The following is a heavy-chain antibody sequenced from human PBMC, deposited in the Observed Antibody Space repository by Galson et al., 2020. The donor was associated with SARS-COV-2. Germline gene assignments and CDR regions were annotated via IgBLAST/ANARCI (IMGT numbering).Heavy chain of an antibody. D-gene: IGHD3-9*01. Sequence: GGSLRLSCEASGFTFSSYGMHWVRKAPGKGLEGVAVIRYDGSNKYYADSVKGRFTISRDNSKNTMYLQMNSLRAEHTAVYYCAKERGYYDILTGSPYVYYWGQGTLVTVSS. CDR1: GFTFSSYG. CDR3: AKERGYYDILTGSPYVYY. J-gene: IGHJ4*02. CDR2: IRYDGSNK. V-gene: IGHV3-33*06.